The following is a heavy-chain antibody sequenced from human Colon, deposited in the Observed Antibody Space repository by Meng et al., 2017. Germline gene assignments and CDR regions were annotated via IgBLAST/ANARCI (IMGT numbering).Heavy chain of an antibody. J-gene: IGHJ4*02. V-gene: IGHV3-53*01. CDR1: GFTVSSYY. Sequence: GESLKISCAASGFTVSSYYMTWVRQAPGMGLQWVSIIYSGGSIYYADSVKGRFTISRDNSKTTLYLQMNSLRAEDTAVYYCARNSGSYPYYVDYWGQGALVTVSS. CDR3: ARNSGSYPYYVDY. D-gene: IGHD1-26*01. CDR2: IYSGGSI.